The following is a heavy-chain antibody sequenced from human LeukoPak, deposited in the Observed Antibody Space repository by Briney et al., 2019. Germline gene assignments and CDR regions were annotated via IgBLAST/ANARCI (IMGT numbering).Heavy chain of an antibody. CDR1: GGSISSYY. CDR2: IYYSGST. CDR3: ARQKFMDWGSGTYFDY. J-gene: IGHJ4*02. V-gene: IGHV4-59*08. D-gene: IGHD3/OR15-3a*01. Sequence: SQTLSLTCTVSGGSISSYYWSWIRQPPGKGLEWIGYIYYSGSTNYNPSLKSRVTISVDTSKNQFSLKLSSVTAADTAVYYCARQKFMDWGSGTYFDYWGQGTLVTVSS.